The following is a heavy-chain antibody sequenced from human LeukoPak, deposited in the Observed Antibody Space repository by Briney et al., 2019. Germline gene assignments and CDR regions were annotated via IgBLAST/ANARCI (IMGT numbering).Heavy chain of an antibody. J-gene: IGHJ4*02. CDR3: ARLGADDYVWGSYRYALDY. CDR1: GGSISSSSYY. D-gene: IGHD3-16*02. CDR2: IYYSGST. Sequence: SETLSLTCTVSGGSISSSSYYWGWIRQPPGKGLEWIGSIYYSGSTYYNPSLKSRVTISADTSKNQFSLKLSSVAAADTAVYYCARLGADDYVWGSYRYALDYWGQGTLVTVSS. V-gene: IGHV4-39*01.